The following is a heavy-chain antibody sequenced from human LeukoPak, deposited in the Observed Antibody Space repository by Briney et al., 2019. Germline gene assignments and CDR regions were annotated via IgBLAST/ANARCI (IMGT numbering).Heavy chain of an antibody. CDR1: GYTFTSYY. D-gene: IGHD2-21*02. J-gene: IGHJ4*02. CDR2: INPSGGST. V-gene: IGHV1-46*01. CDR3: ARDLHNWVVVTAQGGYFDY. Sequence: ASVTVSCKASGYTFTSYYMHWVRQAPGQGLEWMGIINPSGGSTSYAQKFQGRVTMTRDTSTSTVYMELSSLRSEDTAVYYCARDLHNWVVVTAQGGYFDYWGQGTLVTVSS.